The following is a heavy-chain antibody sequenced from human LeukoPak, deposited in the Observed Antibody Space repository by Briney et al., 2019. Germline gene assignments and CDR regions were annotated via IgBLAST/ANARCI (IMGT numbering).Heavy chain of an antibody. Sequence: GGSLRLSCAASGFTFSSYAMSWVRHAPGKGLEWVSAISGSGGSTYYADPVKGRFTISRDNSKNTLYVQMNSLRAEDTAVYYCAKRDPAAAGPHMDWGQGTLVTVSS. CDR1: GFTFSSYA. CDR2: ISGSGGST. D-gene: IGHD6-13*01. J-gene: IGHJ4*02. CDR3: AKRDPAAAGPHMD. V-gene: IGHV3-23*01.